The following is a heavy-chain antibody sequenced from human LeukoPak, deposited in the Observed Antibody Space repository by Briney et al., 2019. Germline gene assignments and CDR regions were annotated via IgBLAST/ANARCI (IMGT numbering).Heavy chain of an antibody. CDR2: IYYSGST. J-gene: IGHJ4*02. CDR1: GGSISSSSYY. V-gene: IGHV4-39*01. CDR3: ARRQIAAAGAYY. Sequence: PSVTLSLTCTVSGGSISSSSYYWGWIRQPPGKGLEWIGSIYYSGSTYYNPSLKSRVTISVDTSKNQFSLKLSSVTAADTAVYYCARRQIAAAGAYYWGQGTLVTVSS. D-gene: IGHD6-13*01.